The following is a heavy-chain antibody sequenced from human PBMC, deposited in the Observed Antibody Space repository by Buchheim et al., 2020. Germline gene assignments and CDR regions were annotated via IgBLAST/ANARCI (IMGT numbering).Heavy chain of an antibody. J-gene: IGHJ4*02. D-gene: IGHD2-2*01. V-gene: IGHV3-49*04. CDR2: IRSEAHGGTT. CDR3: TRGSQYQLPTADC. Sequence: EVQLVESGGGLVQPGRSLRLSCTASGFTFGDHAMNWVRQAPGKGLEWVAFIRSEAHGGTTEYSASVKGRFLISRDDSKSIAYLQMNSLKTEDTAVYYCTRGSQYQLPTADCWGQGTL. CDR1: GFTFGDHA.